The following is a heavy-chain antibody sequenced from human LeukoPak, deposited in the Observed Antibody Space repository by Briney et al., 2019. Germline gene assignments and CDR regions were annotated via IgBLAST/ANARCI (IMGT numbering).Heavy chain of an antibody. Sequence: SETLSLTCTVSGGSISSYYWSWIRQAPGKGLEWIAYIYYSGTINYSPTLKSRVTMSVDTSKNQFSLKLSSVTAADTAVYYCARDYITIFGVAPNWFDPWGQGTLVTVSS. V-gene: IGHV4-59*12. J-gene: IGHJ5*02. CDR3: ARDYITIFGVAPNWFDP. D-gene: IGHD3-3*01. CDR1: GGSISSYY. CDR2: IYYSGTI.